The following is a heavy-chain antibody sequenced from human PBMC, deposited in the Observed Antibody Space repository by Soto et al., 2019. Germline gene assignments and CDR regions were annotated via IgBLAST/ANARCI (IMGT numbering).Heavy chain of an antibody. J-gene: IGHJ5*02. CDR1: GGSISSGDYY. CDR2: IFYIGST. V-gene: IGHV4-30-4*01. Sequence: SETLSLTCTVSGGSISSGDYYWSWIRQSPGKGLEWIGYIFYIGSTYYNPSLNSRVTISLDRSKNQFSLNLSSVTAADTAVYYCARAAIAAARLNWFDPWGQGTLVTVSS. D-gene: IGHD6-13*01. CDR3: ARAAIAAARLNWFDP.